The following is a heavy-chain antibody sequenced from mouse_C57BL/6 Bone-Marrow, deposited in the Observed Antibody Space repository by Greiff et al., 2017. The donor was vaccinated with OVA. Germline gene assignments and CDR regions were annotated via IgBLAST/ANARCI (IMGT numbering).Heavy chain of an antibody. CDR3: ASDSVRSFYAMDY. CDR2: IDPNRGGP. D-gene: IGHD3-2*01. Sequence: QVQLQQPGAELVKPGASVKMSCKASGYTFTSYWMNWVKQRPGRGLEWIGRIDPNRGGPNYNEKFKSKATLTVDKPSSTAYMQLSSLTSEDSAVYDCASDSVRSFYAMDYWGRGTAVTVTA. V-gene: IGHV1-72*01. CDR1: GYTFTSYW. J-gene: IGHJ4*01.